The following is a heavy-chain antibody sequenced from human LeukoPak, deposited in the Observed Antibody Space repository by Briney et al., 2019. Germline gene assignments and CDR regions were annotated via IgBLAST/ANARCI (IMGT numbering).Heavy chain of an antibody. V-gene: IGHV3-66*01. D-gene: IGHD6-13*01. J-gene: IGHJ4*02. CDR1: GFTVSSSY. CDR3: ARDLEAANTYYFDY. CDR2: ISSAGTT. Sequence: AGSLRLSCAASGFTVSSSYMSWVRQAPGKGLEWDSIISSAGTTYYADSVKGRFTISRDNSKNTVYLKVNSLRDEDTSLYYCARDLEAANTYYFDYWGQGTMVTVSS.